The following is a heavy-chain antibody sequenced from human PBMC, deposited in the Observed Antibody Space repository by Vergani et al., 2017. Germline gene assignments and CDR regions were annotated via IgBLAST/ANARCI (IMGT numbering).Heavy chain of an antibody. Sequence: QVQLVQSGAEVRKPGSSLKVSCKASGGTFSTFGINWVRQAPGQGLEWMGRIIPLYATINYAQKFQGRVKITADESTSTAYMELSSLRSEDTAVYYCARDPGDCYSCFNHYYCMDVWGQGTTVTVSS. J-gene: IGHJ6*02. CDR3: ARDPGDCYSCFNHYYCMDV. CDR2: IIPLYATI. V-gene: IGHV1-69*13. D-gene: IGHD2-21*02. CDR1: GGTFSTFG.